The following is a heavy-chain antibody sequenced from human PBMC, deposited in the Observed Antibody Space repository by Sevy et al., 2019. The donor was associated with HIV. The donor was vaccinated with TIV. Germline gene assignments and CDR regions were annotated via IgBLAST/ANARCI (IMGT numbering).Heavy chain of an antibody. Sequence: GGSLRLSCAASGFTFSSYWMHWVRQAPGKGLVWVSRINSDGSSTSYADSVKGRFTISRDNAKNTLYLQMNSLRAEETAVYYCAREIHLNPNYYYYYGMDVWGQGTTVTVSS. V-gene: IGHV3-74*01. D-gene: IGHD5-18*01. CDR2: INSDGSST. CDR3: AREIHLNPNYYYYYGMDV. J-gene: IGHJ6*02. CDR1: GFTFSSYW.